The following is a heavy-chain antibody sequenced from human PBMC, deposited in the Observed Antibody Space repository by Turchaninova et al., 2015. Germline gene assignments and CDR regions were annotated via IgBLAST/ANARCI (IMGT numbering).Heavy chain of an antibody. CDR1: GVMFRSVS. J-gene: IGHJ4*02. Sequence: VGPGGWCCLSGVGSGVMFRSVSMVWGRRTPGKGLEWNSYISNRGTDIHYADSVRGRVTVSRDNDKNSLYLQMNSLRAEDTGVYYCARDIIGALWYWGQGTLVTVSS. CDR2: ISNRGTDI. CDR3: ARDIIGALWY. V-gene: IGHV3-48*01. D-gene: IGHD1-26*01.